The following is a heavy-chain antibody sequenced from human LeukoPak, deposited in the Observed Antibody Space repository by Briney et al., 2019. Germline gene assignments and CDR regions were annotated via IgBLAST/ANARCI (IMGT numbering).Heavy chain of an antibody. Sequence: ASVKVSCKASGYTFTSYDINWVRQATGQGLEWMGWMNPNSGNTGYAQKFQGRVTMTRNTSISTAYMELGSLRSEDTAVYYCARGSYYYDSSGFYYAFDYWGQGTLVTVSS. CDR2: MNPNSGNT. CDR1: GYTFTSYD. CDR3: ARGSYYYDSSGFYYAFDY. J-gene: IGHJ4*02. V-gene: IGHV1-8*01. D-gene: IGHD3-22*01.